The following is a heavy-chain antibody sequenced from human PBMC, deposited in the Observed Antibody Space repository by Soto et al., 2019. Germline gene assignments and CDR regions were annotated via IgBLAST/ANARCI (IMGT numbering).Heavy chain of an antibody. Sequence: QVQLQESGPGLVKPSQTLSLTCTVSGGSISSGDYYWSWIRQPPGKGLEWIGYIYYSGSTYYNPSLKSIVTIAVDTSKNQCSLKLSSVTAAVTAVYYCFMGYSESSGYIFDDWGQGTLVTVSS. V-gene: IGHV4-30-4*01. CDR3: FMGYSESSGYIFDD. J-gene: IGHJ4*02. CDR2: IYYSGST. D-gene: IGHD3-22*01. CDR1: GGSISSGDYY.